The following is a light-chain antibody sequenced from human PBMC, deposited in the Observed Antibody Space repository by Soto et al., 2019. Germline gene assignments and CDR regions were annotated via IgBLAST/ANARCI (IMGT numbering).Light chain of an antibody. V-gene: IGKV3-11*01. Sequence: EIVLTQSPGTLSLSPGEKTTLSSRAIQSVSSSYLAWYQQQPGQAPRLLIYGASNRATGIPARFSGSGSGTDFTLTISSLEPEDFAVYYCQQRSNWPPITFGQGTRLEIK. CDR2: GAS. J-gene: IGKJ5*01. CDR1: QSVSSSY. CDR3: QQRSNWPPIT.